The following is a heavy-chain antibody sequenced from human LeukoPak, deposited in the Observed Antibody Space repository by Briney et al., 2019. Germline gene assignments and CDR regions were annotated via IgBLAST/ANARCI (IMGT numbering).Heavy chain of an antibody. CDR2: ICGRGKTI. V-gene: IGHV3-48*03. D-gene: IGHD3-10*01. J-gene: IGHJ4*02. CDR1: GFTFRGYE. CDR3: ARGRFGDY. Sequence: GGSLRLSCAASGFTFRGYEMNCVRQAPGKGLECISYICGRGKTIYYADSVKGRFTISRDDAKNFLYLQMDSLRAEDTAVYYCARGRFGDYWGQGTLVTVSS.